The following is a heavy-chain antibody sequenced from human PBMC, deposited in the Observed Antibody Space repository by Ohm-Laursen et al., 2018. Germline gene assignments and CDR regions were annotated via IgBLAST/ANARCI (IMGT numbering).Heavy chain of an antibody. Sequence: SLRLSCAASGFPFSAYWMNWVRQAPRKGLELVANIKQDGSEKYYADSVKGRFTISRDNSKNTLYLQMSSLRVEDTALYYCVRDRAARHLDYWAQGTLVIVSS. J-gene: IGHJ4*02. CDR1: GFPFSAYW. CDR2: IKQDGSEK. CDR3: VRDRAARHLDY. V-gene: IGHV3-7*01. D-gene: IGHD6-6*01.